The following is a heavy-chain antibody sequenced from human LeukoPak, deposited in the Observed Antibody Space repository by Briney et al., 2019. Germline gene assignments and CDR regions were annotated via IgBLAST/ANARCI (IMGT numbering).Heavy chain of an antibody. V-gene: IGHV4-34*01. D-gene: IGHD1-26*01. CDR1: GASFSGYY. Sequence: SETLSLTGAVYGASFSGYYWSWIRQPPGKGLEWIGEINHSGSTNYNPSLKSRVTISVDTSKNQFSLKLSSVTAADTAVYYCAREKWELLGGLSYYFDVWGKGTTVTVSS. CDR3: AREKWELLGGLSYYFDV. J-gene: IGHJ6*03. CDR2: INHSGST.